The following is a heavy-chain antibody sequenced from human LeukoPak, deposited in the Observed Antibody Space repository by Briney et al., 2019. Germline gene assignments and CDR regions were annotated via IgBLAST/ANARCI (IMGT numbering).Heavy chain of an antibody. CDR1: GGSISSYY. CDR2: IYYSGST. Sequence: SETLSLTCTVSGGSISSYYWSWIRQPPGKGLEWIGYIYYSGSTNYNPSLKSRVTISVDTSKNQFSLKLSSVTAADTAVYYCAREFVSSGAVDYWGQGTLVTVSS. CDR3: AREFVSSGAVDY. J-gene: IGHJ4*02. V-gene: IGHV4-59*01. D-gene: IGHD3-10*01.